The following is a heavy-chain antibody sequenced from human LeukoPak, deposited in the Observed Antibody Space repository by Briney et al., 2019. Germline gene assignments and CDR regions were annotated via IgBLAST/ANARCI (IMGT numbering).Heavy chain of an antibody. CDR3: ARGLHCSGGSCYSSSWFDP. V-gene: IGHV1-8*01. J-gene: IGHJ5*02. Sequence: ASVKVSCKASGCTFTSYDINWVRQATGQGLEWMGWMNPNSGNTGYAQKFQGRVTMTRNTSISTAYMELSSLRSEDTAVYYCARGLHCSGGSCYSSSWFDPWGQGTLVTVSS. CDR2: MNPNSGNT. CDR1: GCTFTSYD. D-gene: IGHD2-15*01.